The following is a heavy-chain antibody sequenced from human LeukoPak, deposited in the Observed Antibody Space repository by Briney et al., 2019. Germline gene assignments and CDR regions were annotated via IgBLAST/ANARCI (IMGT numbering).Heavy chain of an antibody. CDR3: ARGIEGATTFDD. Sequence: PGGSLKLSCAASGFTFSSYNINWVRQAPGKGLEWVSYISSSSSYIYYADSVKGRFTISRDNAKNSLYLQMNSLRAEETAVYYCARGIEGATTFDDWGQGTLVTVSS. CDR2: ISSSSSYI. D-gene: IGHD1-26*01. J-gene: IGHJ4*02. CDR1: GFTFSSYN. V-gene: IGHV3-21*01.